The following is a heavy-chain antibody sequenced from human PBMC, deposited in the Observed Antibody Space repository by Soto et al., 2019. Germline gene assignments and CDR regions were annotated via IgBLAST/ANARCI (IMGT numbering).Heavy chain of an antibody. CDR1: GGSISSGYYH. CDR3: ARSDFWSGYYTDY. Sequence: SETLSLTCPVSGGSISSGYYHWSWIRQPPGKGLEWIGFVYYTGNTYYNPSLKSRVTISVDTSKNQFSLKLSSVTAADTAVYYCARSDFWSGYYTDYWGQGTLVTVSS. D-gene: IGHD3-3*01. CDR2: VYYTGNT. J-gene: IGHJ4*02. V-gene: IGHV4-30-4*08.